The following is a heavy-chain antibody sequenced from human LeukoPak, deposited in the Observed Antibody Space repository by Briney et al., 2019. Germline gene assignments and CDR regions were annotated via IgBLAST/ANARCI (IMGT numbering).Heavy chain of an antibody. Sequence: PSETLSLTCTVSTGSISGYYWSWIRQPPGKGLEWIGFIYYNGNTNYNPSLKSRVIISVDTSKNQFSLNLSSVTAAGTAVYYCARYSYGGYYFDFWGQGTLVTVSA. CDR1: TGSISGYY. CDR3: ARYSYGGYYFDF. CDR2: IYYNGNT. J-gene: IGHJ4*02. V-gene: IGHV4-59*08. D-gene: IGHD5-18*01.